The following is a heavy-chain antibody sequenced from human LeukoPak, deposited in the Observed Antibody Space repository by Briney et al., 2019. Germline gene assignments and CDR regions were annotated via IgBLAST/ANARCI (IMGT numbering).Heavy chain of an antibody. CDR2: MNPNSGNT. CDR1: GYTFTSYD. CDR3: ARDPKYYYYYGMDV. Sequence: ASVKVSCKASGYTFTSYDINWVRQATGQGLEWMGWMNPNSGNTGYAQKFQGRVTMTRNTSISTAYMELSSLRSEDTAVYYCARDPKYYYYYGMDVWGQGTTVTVSS. V-gene: IGHV1-8*01. J-gene: IGHJ6*02.